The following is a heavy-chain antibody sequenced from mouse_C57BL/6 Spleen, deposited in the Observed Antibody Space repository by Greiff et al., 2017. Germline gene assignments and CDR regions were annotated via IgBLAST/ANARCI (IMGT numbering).Heavy chain of an antibody. CDR1: GYSITSGYY. CDR2: ISYDGSN. D-gene: IGHD1-1*02. CDR3: ARVGSFYYFDY. V-gene: IGHV3-6*01. Sequence: EVKLMESGPGLVKPSQSLSLTCSVTGYSITSGYYWNWIRQFPGNKLEWMGYISYDGSNNYNPSLKNRISITRDTSKNQFFLKLNSVTTEDTATYYCARVGSFYYFDYWGQGTTLTVSS. J-gene: IGHJ2*01.